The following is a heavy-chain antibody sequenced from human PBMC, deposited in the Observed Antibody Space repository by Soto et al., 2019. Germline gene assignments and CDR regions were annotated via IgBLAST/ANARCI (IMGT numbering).Heavy chain of an antibody. CDR1: GDTFSNSA. CDR3: ALGLRGYHIDS. Sequence: QVHLLQSGPEVKKPGSSVKVSCRASGDTFSNSAFSWVRQAPGQGLEWMGGIIPIFGTTSYAQKLQGRVILTADESTTTVYMELMSLRSEDTALYFCALGLRGYHIDSWGQGTQVTVSS. CDR2: IIPIFGTT. J-gene: IGHJ4*02. V-gene: IGHV1-69*01. D-gene: IGHD2-15*01.